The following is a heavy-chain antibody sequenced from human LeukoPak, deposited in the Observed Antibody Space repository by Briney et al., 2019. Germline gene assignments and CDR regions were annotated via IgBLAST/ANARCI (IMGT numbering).Heavy chain of an antibody. CDR3: ARGAHDYYGDYPPVF. J-gene: IGHJ4*02. V-gene: IGHV1-69*04. D-gene: IGHD4-17*01. Sequence: SVKVSCKASGGTFSSYAISWVRQAPGQGLEWMGRIIPILGIANYAQKFQGRVTITADKSTSTAYMELSSLRSEDTAVYYCARGAHDYYGDYPPVFWGQGTLVTVSS. CDR1: GGTFSSYA. CDR2: IIPILGIA.